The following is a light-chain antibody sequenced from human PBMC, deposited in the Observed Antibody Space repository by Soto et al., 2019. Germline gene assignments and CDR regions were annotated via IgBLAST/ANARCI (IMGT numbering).Light chain of an antibody. CDR3: CSYAGSSTYV. CDR1: SSDVGGYNY. V-gene: IGLV2-11*01. CDR2: DVS. J-gene: IGLJ1*01. Sequence: QSALTQPRSVSGSPGQSVTISCTGTSSDVGGYNYASWYQQHPGKAPKLMIYDVSRRPSGVPDRFSGSKSGNTASLTISGLQAEDEADYYCCSYAGSSTYVFGTGTKLTVL.